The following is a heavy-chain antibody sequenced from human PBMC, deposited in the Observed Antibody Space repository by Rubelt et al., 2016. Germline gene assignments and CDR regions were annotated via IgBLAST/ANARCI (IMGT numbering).Heavy chain of an antibody. Sequence: VSGGSISTFYWTWIRQPPGRGLEWIGNPSNGGSPNYNPSLKSRVTMSVDTSKNQFSLKLSSVTAADTAVYYCARGRFSYGSFSAPYDYWGQGTLVTVSS. V-gene: IGHV4-59*08. D-gene: IGHD3-10*01. CDR3: ARGRFSYGSFSAPYDY. CDR1: GGSISTFY. CDR2: PSNGGSP. J-gene: IGHJ4*02.